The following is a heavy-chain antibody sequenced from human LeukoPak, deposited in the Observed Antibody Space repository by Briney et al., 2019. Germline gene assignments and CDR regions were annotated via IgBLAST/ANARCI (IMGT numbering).Heavy chain of an antibody. J-gene: IGHJ4*02. CDR2: IYTTGST. D-gene: IGHD3-22*01. Sequence: SETLSLTCTVSGGSISSGSYYWSWIRQPAGKGLEWIGRIYTTGSTNYNPSLKSRVTISIDTSKNQFSLKLSSVTAADTAVYYCARLSYYDSSGSSLYLGYWGQGTLVTVSS. CDR3: ARLSYYDSSGSSLYLGY. V-gene: IGHV4-61*02. CDR1: GGSISSGSYY.